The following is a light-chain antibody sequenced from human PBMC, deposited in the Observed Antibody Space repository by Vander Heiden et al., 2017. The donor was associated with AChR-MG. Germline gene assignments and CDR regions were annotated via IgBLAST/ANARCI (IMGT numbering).Light chain of an antibody. J-gene: IGKJ4*01. Sequence: EIMLTQSPATVSLSPGDRATLPSRASQSVGSSLAWYQQKPGQAPRLLIFDASKRATGIPGRFSASGSGTDFILTINSLEPADSAVYYCQHRINPLTFGGGTKVEIK. CDR2: DAS. V-gene: IGKV3-11*01. CDR1: QSVGSS. CDR3: QHRINPLT.